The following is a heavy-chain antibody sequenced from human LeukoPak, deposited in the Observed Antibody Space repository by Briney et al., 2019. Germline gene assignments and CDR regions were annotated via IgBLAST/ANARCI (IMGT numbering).Heavy chain of an antibody. D-gene: IGHD1-20*01. CDR1: GFTFSKYT. Sequence: GGSLRLSCVASGFTFSKYTMSWVRQAPGKGLEWVSGVYGGGSGSTFYAESVKGRFTISRDNSKNTLYLQMNSLRDEDTAIYYCAKDFTPDGIWDIDYWGRGTLITVSS. CDR3: AKDFTPDGIWDIDY. J-gene: IGHJ4*02. CDR2: VYGGGSGST. V-gene: IGHV3-23*01.